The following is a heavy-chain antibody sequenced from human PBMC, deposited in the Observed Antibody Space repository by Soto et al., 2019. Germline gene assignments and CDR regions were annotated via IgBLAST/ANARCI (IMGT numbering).Heavy chain of an antibody. D-gene: IGHD2-15*01. J-gene: IGHJ3*02. CDR1: GDSINGGDYY. Sequence: SETLSLTCSVSGDSINGGDYYWNWIRQSPLKGLEWIGHIHYGGSIYYNPSLESRVTISIDTSENQFSLKLTSVTAADTAVYYCARDGLRLRDAFDIWGLGTLVTVSS. CDR3: ARDGLRLRDAFDI. CDR2: IHYGGSI. V-gene: IGHV4-30-4*01.